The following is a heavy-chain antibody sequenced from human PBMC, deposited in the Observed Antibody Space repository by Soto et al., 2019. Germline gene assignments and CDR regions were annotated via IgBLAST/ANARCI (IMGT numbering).Heavy chain of an antibody. CDR1: GYTFTSYY. CDR2: ISPSGGST. CDR3: ARGTYYYDSSSRRGAFDI. D-gene: IGHD3-22*01. V-gene: IGHV1-46*01. J-gene: IGHJ3*02. Sequence: ASVKVSCKASGYTFTSYYMHWVRQAPGQGLEWMGIISPSGGSTSYAQKFQGRVTMTRDTSTSTVYMELSSLRSEDTAVYYCARGTYYYDSSSRRGAFDIWGQGTMVTVSS.